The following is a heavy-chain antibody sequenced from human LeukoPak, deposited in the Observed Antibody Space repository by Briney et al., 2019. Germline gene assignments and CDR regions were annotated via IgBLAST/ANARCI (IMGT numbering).Heavy chain of an antibody. J-gene: IGHJ3*02. V-gene: IGHV4-34*01. CDR3: ARHRNDEDAFDI. CDR2: INHSGST. CDR1: GGSFSGYY. Sequence: TSETLSLTCAVYGGSFSGYYWSWIRQPPGKGLEWIGEINHSGSTNYNPSLKSRVTISVDTSKNQFSLKLSSVTAADTAVYYCARHRNDEDAFDIWGQGTMVTVSS. D-gene: IGHD1-1*01.